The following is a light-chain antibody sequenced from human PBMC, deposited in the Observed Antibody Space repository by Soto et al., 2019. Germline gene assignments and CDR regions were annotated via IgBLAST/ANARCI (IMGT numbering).Light chain of an antibody. CDR2: DAS. V-gene: IGKV3-11*01. Sequence: DILLTQSPATLSLSPGERATLSCRASQSFSGYLAWYQQKPGQAPRLLIYDASKRATGIPARFSGMGSGTDFTLTISSLEPEDFAVYYCQQRSNWPPVITFGQGTRLEIK. CDR3: QQRSNWPPVIT. J-gene: IGKJ5*01. CDR1: QSFSGY.